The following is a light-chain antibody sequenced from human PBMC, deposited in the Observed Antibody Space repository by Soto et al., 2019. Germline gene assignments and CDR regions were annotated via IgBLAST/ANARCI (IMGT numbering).Light chain of an antibody. CDR3: AVWDDSLSGHYV. CDR1: SSNIGAGYD. J-gene: IGLJ1*01. V-gene: IGLV1-47*01. Sequence: VLTQPPSVSGAPGQRVTISCTGSSSNIGAGYDVHWYQQLPGAAPKTVIYKNFHRPYGVPDRFSGSKSGTSASLAISGLRSEDEADYYCAVWDDSLSGHYVFGTGTKVTVL. CDR2: KNF.